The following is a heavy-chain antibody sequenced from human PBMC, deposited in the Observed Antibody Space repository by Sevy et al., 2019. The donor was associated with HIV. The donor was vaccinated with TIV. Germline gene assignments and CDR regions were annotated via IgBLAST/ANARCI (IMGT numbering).Heavy chain of an antibody. CDR2: ISGSGGST. V-gene: IGHV3-23*01. CDR1: GFTFSSYA. J-gene: IGHJ4*02. CDR3: AKADYYGSGSYGFDY. D-gene: IGHD3-10*01. Sequence: GGSLRLSCAASGFTFSSYAMSWVRQAPGKGLEWVSAISGSGGSTYYADSVKGRFTISRDNSKNTLYLQMNSLSAEDTAVYYCAKADYYGSGSYGFDYWGQGTLVTVSS.